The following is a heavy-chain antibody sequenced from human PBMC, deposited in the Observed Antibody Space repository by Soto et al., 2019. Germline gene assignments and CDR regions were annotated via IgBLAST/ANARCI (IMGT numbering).Heavy chain of an antibody. J-gene: IGHJ5*02. D-gene: IGHD4-17*01. CDR2: IYYSGST. Sequence: QVQLQESGPGLVKPSDTLSLTCAVSGYSISSSNWWGWIRHPPGKEREWSVYIYYSGSTYYNPSLKSRVTMSVDTSKNRFSLKLSSVTAVDPAVYYCARNSDYGDYAQGFDQWGQGTLVTVSS. CDR3: ARNSDYGDYAQGFDQ. CDR1: GYSISSSNW. V-gene: IGHV4-28*01.